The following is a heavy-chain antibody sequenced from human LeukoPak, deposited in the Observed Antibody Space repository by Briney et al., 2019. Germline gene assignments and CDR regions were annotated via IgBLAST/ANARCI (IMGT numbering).Heavy chain of an antibody. Sequence: GGSLRLSCAASGFTFSSYAMSWVRQAPGKGLGWVSAISGSGGSTYYADSVKGRFIISRDNSKNTLYLQMNSLRAEDTAVYYCARDYRRFGESNWFDPWGQGTLVTVSS. J-gene: IGHJ5*02. CDR2: ISGSGGST. CDR3: ARDYRRFGESNWFDP. D-gene: IGHD3-10*01. CDR1: GFTFSSYA. V-gene: IGHV3-23*01.